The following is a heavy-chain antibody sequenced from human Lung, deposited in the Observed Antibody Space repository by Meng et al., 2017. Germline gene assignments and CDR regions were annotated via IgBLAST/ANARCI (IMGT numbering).Heavy chain of an antibody. CDR2: INPSTGTT. CDR1: GYPFASYY. Sequence: QVQLVQSGAEVKKPGASVKVSCNASGYPFASYYIHWLRQAPGQGLERMGIINPSTGTTTYAQNLQGRVTMTRDTSTSTVYMELSSLRSEDTAVYYCARDCLAGYTSGWQFDYWGQGTLVTVSS. D-gene: IGHD6-19*01. CDR3: ARDCLAGYTSGWQFDY. V-gene: IGHV1-46*04. J-gene: IGHJ4*02.